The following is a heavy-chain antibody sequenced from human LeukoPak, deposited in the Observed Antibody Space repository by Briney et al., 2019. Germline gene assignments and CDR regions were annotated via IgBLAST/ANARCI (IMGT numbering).Heavy chain of an antibody. CDR3: TRDGGSFCDFDY. J-gene: IGHJ4*02. Sequence: GGSLRLSCVASGFSFRNYAIHWVRQAPGKGLEYVSVINTDGRITYYADSVKGRFTISRDNSKNTVYLQMGSLRGEDMAVYYCTRDGGSFCDFDYWGQGALVTVSS. D-gene: IGHD1-26*01. V-gene: IGHV3-64*02. CDR1: GFSFRNYA. CDR2: INTDGRIT.